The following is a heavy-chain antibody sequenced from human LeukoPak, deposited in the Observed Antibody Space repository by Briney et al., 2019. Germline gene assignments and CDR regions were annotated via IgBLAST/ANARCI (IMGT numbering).Heavy chain of an antibody. J-gene: IGHJ6*02. CDR2: IYYSGST. D-gene: IGHD3-10*01. V-gene: IGHV4-61*05. CDR1: GGSIGSSSYY. CDR3: ARRGVWFGAPGGYYYGMDV. Sequence: KSSETLSLTCSVSGGSIGSSSYYWSWIRQPPGKGLEWIGYIYYSGSTNYNPSLKSRVTISVDTSKNQFSLKLSSVTAADTAVYYCARRGVWFGAPGGYYYGMDVWGQGTTVTVSS.